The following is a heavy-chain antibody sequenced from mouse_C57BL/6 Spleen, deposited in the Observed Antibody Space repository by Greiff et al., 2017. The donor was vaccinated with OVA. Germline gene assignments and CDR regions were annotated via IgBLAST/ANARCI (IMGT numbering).Heavy chain of an antibody. J-gene: IGHJ2*01. D-gene: IGHD2-1*01. V-gene: IGHV1-80*01. Sequence: VQLQQSGAELVKPGASVKISCKASGYAFSSYWMNWVKQRPGKGLEWIGQIYPGDGDTNYNGKFKGKGTLTADKSTSTAYMQLSSLTSEDSAVYFCARSGGNSVDYFDYWGQGTTLTVSS. CDR2: IYPGDGDT. CDR3: ARSGGNSVDYFDY. CDR1: GYAFSSYW.